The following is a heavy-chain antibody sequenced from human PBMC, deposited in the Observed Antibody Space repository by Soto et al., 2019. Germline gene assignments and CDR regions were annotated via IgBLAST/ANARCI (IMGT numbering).Heavy chain of an antibody. CDR2: IYWDDDQ. J-gene: IGHJ3*01. V-gene: IGHV2-5*02. Sequence: QITLKESGPTLVKPTQTLTLTCTFSGFSLSADGVGVGWIRQPPGKALEWLALIYWDDDQRYSPSLKTRLTIHKRTSKHHVVLTMTNMDPLDTATYYWAPAYGGPSWPTEAFDVWRQGTVVTVSS. CDR1: GFSLSADGVG. D-gene: IGHD2-2*01. CDR3: APAYGGPSWPTEAFDV.